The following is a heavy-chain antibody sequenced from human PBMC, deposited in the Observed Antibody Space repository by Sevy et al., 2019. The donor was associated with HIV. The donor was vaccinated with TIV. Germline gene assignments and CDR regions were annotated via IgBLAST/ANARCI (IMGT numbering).Heavy chain of an antibody. V-gene: IGHV3-23*01. CDR2: SSGSGGRT. D-gene: IGHD6-13*01. J-gene: IGHJ4*02. CDR1: GFMFRTYA. CDR3: AKDSGYSSSQFDY. Sequence: GGSLRLSCAASGFMFRTYAMSWVRQAPGKGLEWVSSSSGSGGRTYYANSVKGRFTISRDNSKNTLYLQMNSLRVEDTAVYYCAKDSGYSSSQFDYWGQGTLVTVSS.